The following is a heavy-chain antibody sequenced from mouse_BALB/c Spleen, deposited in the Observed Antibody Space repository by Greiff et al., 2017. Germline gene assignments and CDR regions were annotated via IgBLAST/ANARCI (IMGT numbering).Heavy chain of an antibody. CDR2: IYPRDGST. CDR1: GYTFTSYY. Sequence: QVQLQQSGPELVKPGASVKISCKASGYTFTSYYIHWVKQRPGQGLEWIGYIYPRDGSTNYNEKFKGKATLTADTSSSTAYMQLSSLTSEDSAVYFCARQPLFAYWGQGTLVTVSA. J-gene: IGHJ3*01. V-gene: IGHV1S12*01. D-gene: IGHD6-1*01. CDR3: ARQPLFAY.